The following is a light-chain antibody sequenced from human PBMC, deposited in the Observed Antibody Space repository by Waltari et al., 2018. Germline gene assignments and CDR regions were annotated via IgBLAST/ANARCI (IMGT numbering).Light chain of an antibody. CDR1: SRDVGSYDL. J-gene: IGLJ3*02. CDR2: GVG. V-gene: IGLV2-23*02. CDR3: SSYTQSRTRV. Sequence: QSALTQSASVSGSPGQSITISCTGTSRDVGSYDLVSWYQQPAGRAPTPILVGVGKRPSGIPDLFSGSKPVNAASLTISGLQSEDDAHYYCSSYTQSRTRVFGGGTKVTVL.